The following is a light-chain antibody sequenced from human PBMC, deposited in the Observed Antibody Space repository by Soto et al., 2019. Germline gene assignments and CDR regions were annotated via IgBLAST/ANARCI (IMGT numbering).Light chain of an antibody. Sequence: DAVLTQSPLSLPVTLGQPAAISCRSRQSLVYSNGNAYLIWFQQRPGQSPRRLIYQVSTRDAGVPDRFSGSGSGTYFTLTISRVEAEDVGLYYCMQGTHWPWSFGQGTKVGIK. CDR2: QVS. CDR3: MQGTHWPWS. V-gene: IGKV2-30*01. CDR1: QSLVYSNGNAY. J-gene: IGKJ1*01.